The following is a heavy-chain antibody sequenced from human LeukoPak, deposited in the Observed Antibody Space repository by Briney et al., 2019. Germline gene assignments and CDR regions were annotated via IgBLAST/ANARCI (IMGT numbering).Heavy chain of an antibody. D-gene: IGHD3-3*01. CDR1: GGSISSSSYY. V-gene: IGHV4-39*01. CDR2: IYYSGST. Sequence: SETLSLTCTVSGGSISSSSYYWGWIRQPPGKGLEWIGSIYYSGSTYYNPSLKSRVTISVDTSKTQFSLKLSSVTAADTAVYYCASLPLRFLEWLYAFDIWGQGTMVTVSS. CDR3: ASLPLRFLEWLYAFDI. J-gene: IGHJ3*02.